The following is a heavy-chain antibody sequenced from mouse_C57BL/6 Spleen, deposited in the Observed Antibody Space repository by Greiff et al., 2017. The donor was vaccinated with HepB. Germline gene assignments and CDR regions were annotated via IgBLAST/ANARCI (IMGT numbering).Heavy chain of an antibody. CDR3: ARPNYGNYEYFDV. CDR2: INPYNGGT. D-gene: IGHD2-1*01. CDR1: GYTFTDYY. J-gene: IGHJ1*03. V-gene: IGHV1-19*01. Sequence: VQLKESGPVLVKPGASVKMSCKASGYTFTDYYMNWVKQSHGKSLEWIGVINPYNGGTSYNQKFKGKATLTVDKSSSTAYMELNSLTSEDSAVYYCARPNYGNYEYFDVWGTGTTVTVSS.